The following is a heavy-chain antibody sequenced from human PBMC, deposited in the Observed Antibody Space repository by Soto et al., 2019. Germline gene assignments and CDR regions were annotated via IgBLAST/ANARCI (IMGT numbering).Heavy chain of an antibody. CDR3: AHITFYSSGWYDAFDI. CDR2: IYWNDDK. D-gene: IGHD6-19*01. J-gene: IGHJ3*02. CDR1: GFSLSTSGVG. Sequence: SGPTLVQPTQTLTLTCTFSGFSLSTSGVGVGWIRQPPGKALEWLALIYWNDDKRYSPSLKSRLTITKDTSKNQVVLTMTNMDPVDTATYYCAHITFYSSGWYDAFDIWGQGTMVTVSS. V-gene: IGHV2-5*01.